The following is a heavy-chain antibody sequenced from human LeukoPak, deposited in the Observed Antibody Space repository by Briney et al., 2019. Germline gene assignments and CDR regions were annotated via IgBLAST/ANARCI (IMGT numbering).Heavy chain of an antibody. D-gene: IGHD2/OR15-2a*01. V-gene: IGHV3-23*01. CDR2: ISGSGDNT. CDR1: GFTFSSYP. J-gene: IGHJ4*02. Sequence: GGSLRLSCAASGFTFSSYPRTWVRQAPGKGLEWGSEISGSGDNTYYADSVKGRFTISRDNSNNTLYLQMTSLRDEDTAVYYCAKDRAYCSSSTCLDQDFWGQGTLVTVSS. CDR3: AKDRAYCSSSTCLDQDF.